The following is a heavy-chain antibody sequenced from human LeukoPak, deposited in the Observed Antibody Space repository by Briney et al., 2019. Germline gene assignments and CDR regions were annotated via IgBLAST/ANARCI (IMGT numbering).Heavy chain of an antibody. V-gene: IGHV4-59*01. D-gene: IGHD1-7*01. Sequence: SETLSLTCTVSGGSISSYYWSWIRQPTGKGLEWIGYISYSGSTNYNPSLKSRVSISAETSKNQFSLKLSSVTAADTAVYYCARGNWNYASFWFDPWGQGTLVTVSS. CDR1: GGSISSYY. CDR3: ARGNWNYASFWFDP. J-gene: IGHJ5*02. CDR2: ISYSGST.